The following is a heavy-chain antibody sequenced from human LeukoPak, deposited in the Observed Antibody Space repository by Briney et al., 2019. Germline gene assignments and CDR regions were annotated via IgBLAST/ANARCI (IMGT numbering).Heavy chain of an antibody. CDR2: IYYSGST. V-gene: IGHV4-59*01. J-gene: IGHJ4*02. Sequence: SETLSLTCTVSGGSISSYYWSWIRQPPGKGLERIGYIYYSGSTNYNPSLKSRVTISVDTSKNQFSLKLSSVTAADTAVYYCARGFDYGAVYWGQGTLVTVSS. D-gene: IGHD4-17*01. CDR3: ARGFDYGAVY. CDR1: GGSISSYY.